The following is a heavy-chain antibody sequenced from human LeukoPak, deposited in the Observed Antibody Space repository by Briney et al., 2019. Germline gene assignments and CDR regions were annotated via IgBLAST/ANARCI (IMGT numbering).Heavy chain of an antibody. CDR1: GGSFSGYY. V-gene: IGHV4-34*01. CDR3: ATVPAGHYYYYMDV. D-gene: IGHD2-2*01. Sequence: PSETLSLTCAVYGGSFSGYYWSWIRQPPGKGLEWIGEINHSGSTNYNPSLKSRVTISVDTSKNQFSLKLSSVTAADTAVYYCATVPAGHYYYYMDVWGKGTTVTVSS. J-gene: IGHJ6*03. CDR2: INHSGST.